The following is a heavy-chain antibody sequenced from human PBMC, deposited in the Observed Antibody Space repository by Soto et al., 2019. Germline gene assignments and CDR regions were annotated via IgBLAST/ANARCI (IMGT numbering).Heavy chain of an antibody. Sequence: QVQLVQSGAEVREPGASVKVSCKASGYSFTTYYIHWVRQAPGQGLEWMGVISPNPGSTSYAQRFQARVTKTRDTSQSTVYMGLSSPRSEDTAIYYCARSRVGYCSGGTCYLNAFDVWGQGTMVTVSS. CDR3: ARSRVGYCSGGTCYLNAFDV. CDR2: ISPNPGST. J-gene: IGHJ3*01. D-gene: IGHD2-15*01. V-gene: IGHV1-46*01. CDR1: GYSFTTYY.